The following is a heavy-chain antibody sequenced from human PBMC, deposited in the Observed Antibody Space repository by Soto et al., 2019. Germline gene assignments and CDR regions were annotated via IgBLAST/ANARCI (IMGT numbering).Heavy chain of an antibody. V-gene: IGHV3-64D*06. Sequence: PGGSLRLSCSASGFTFSSYAMHWVRQGPGKGLEYVSGITNNGGSTYYADSVNGRFAVFRDNSRNTLDLQLSSLRVEDTAYYYCVKANSARYNSAKAFDVWGQGTMVTVSS. D-gene: IGHD2-2*02. CDR3: VKANSARYNSAKAFDV. J-gene: IGHJ3*01. CDR2: ITNNGGST. CDR1: GFTFSSYA.